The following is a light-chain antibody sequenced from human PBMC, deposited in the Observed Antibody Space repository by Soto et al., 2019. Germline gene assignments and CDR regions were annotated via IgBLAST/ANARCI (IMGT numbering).Light chain of an antibody. CDR3: QQYNSYPWT. V-gene: IGKV1-5*01. Sequence: DIQMNESPSTLSATTEDRVTITRLASQSISAWLAWYEQNPGKAPKLLIYDASSLESGVPSRFSGSGSGTEFTLTISSLQPDDFATYYCQQYNSYPWTFGQGTKVDIK. CDR2: DAS. CDR1: QSISAW. J-gene: IGKJ1*01.